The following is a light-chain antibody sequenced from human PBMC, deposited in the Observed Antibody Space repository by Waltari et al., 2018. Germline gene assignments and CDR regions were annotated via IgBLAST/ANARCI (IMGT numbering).Light chain of an antibody. V-gene: IGKV3-11*01. CDR3: QHRSGP. J-gene: IGKJ3*01. Sequence: EIVLTQSPATLSLSPGERATLSCRASQSVSDSLDWYQHKPGQAPRLLVYDASNRATGVPARFSDSGSGTLFTLTISSLEPADFAVYYCQHRSGPFGPGTKVDFK. CDR1: QSVSDS. CDR2: DAS.